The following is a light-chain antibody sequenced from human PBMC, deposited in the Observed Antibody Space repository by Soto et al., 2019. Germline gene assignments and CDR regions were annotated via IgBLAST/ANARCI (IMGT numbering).Light chain of an antibody. CDR2: GGS. CDR3: QQYNAWPVT. Sequence: EIMMTQSPATLSVSPGERATLSCRASQSVSSNLAWYQQNPGQAPRLLIYGGSTRATGIPARFSGSGSGTEFALTISSLQSEDFAVYYCQQYNAWPVTFGQGTRLEIK. CDR1: QSVSSN. J-gene: IGKJ5*01. V-gene: IGKV3D-15*01.